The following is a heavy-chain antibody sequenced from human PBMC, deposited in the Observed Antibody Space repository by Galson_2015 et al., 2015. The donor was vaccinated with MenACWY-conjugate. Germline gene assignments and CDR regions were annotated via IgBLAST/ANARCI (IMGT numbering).Heavy chain of an antibody. J-gene: IGHJ4*02. D-gene: IGHD3-22*01. Sequence: SLRLSCAASGFTFSTYAMSWVRQAPGKGLEWVAVIWYDGSNKYYADSVKGRFTISRDNSKNTLYLQMNSLRAEDTAVYYCARDSSVYFAYWGQASLVTVSS. CDR1: GFTFSTYA. V-gene: IGHV3-33*08. CDR2: IWYDGSNK. CDR3: ARDSSVYFAY.